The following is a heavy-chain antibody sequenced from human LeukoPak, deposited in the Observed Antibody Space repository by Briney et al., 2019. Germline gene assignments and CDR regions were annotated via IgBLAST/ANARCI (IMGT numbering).Heavy chain of an antibody. Sequence: GGSLRLSCAASGFTFTTYGMHWVRQSPGKGLEWVAFIRFDGSNKYYADSVKGRFTTSRDNSKNTLYLQMNSLRAEDTAVYYCAKDRLVRGVYFDYWGQGTLVTVSS. CDR2: IRFDGSNK. D-gene: IGHD3-10*01. J-gene: IGHJ4*02. CDR1: GFTFTTYG. V-gene: IGHV3-30*02. CDR3: AKDRLVRGVYFDY.